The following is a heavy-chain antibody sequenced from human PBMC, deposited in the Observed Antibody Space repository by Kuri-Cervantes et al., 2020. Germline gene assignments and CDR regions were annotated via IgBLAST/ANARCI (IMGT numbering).Heavy chain of an antibody. CDR3: AKSPSFRGWPYHLDY. D-gene: IGHD6-19*01. CDR1: GYTFTGYY. Sequence: ASVKVSCKASGYTFTGYYMHWLRQAPGQGLEWKGWINPNSGGTNYAQQFQGRVNMTRDTSISTVYMELNSLSAEDTAVYYWAKSPSFRGWPYHLDYWCQGTLVTVSS. CDR2: INPNSGGT. V-gene: IGHV1-2*02. J-gene: IGHJ4*02.